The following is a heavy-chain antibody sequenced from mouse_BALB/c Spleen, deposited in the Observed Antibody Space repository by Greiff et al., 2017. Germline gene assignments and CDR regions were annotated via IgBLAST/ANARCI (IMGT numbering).Heavy chain of an antibody. Sequence: VQLQQPGAELVKPGAPVKLSCKASGYTFTSYWMNWVKQRPGRGLEWIGRIDPSDSETHYNQKFKDKATLTVDKSSSTAYIQRSSLTSEDSAVYYCGSEGNGNWYFDVWGAGTTVTVSS. CDR1: GYTFTSYW. D-gene: IGHD2-1*01. J-gene: IGHJ1*01. CDR3: GSEGNGNWYFDV. V-gene: IGHV1-69*02. CDR2: IDPSDSET.